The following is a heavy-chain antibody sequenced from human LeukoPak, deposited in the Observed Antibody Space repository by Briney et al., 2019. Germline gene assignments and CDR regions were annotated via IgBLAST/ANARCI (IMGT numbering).Heavy chain of an antibody. J-gene: IGHJ4*02. CDR1: GFTFSSYA. CDR2: ISYDGSNK. D-gene: IGHD3-10*01. Sequence: PGGSLRLSCAASGFTFSSYAMHWVRQAPGKGLEWVAVISYDGSNKYYADSVKGRFTISRDNSKNTLYLQMNSLRAEDTAVYYCARGRYSGSYLVPRLDYWGQGTLVTVSS. V-gene: IGHV3-30*04. CDR3: ARGRYSGSYLVPRLDY.